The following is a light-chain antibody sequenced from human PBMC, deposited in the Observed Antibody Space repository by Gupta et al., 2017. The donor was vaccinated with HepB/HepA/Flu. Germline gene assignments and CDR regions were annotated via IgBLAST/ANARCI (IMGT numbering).Light chain of an antibody. CDR1: QYVSNY. Sequence: EIVMTQSPATLSVSPGERATLACRASQYVSNYLAWYQQKPGQAPRLLISGASTRATGIPASFSGSGSWTEFTLTISSLQSEDFAFYYCQHYYSWPAVFGQGTKVEIK. V-gene: IGKV3-15*01. J-gene: IGKJ1*01. CDR2: GAS. CDR3: QHYYSWPAV.